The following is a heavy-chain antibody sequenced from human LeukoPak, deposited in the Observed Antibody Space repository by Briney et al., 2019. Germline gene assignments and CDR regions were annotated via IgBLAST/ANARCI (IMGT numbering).Heavy chain of an antibody. CDR1: GGTFSSYA. CDR2: IIPIFGTA. Sequence: VASVKVSCKASGGTFSSYAISWVRQAPGQGLEWMGGIIPIFGTANYAQKFQGRVTITADESTSTAYMELSSLRSEDTAVYYCARVRRYFDWLIIDYWGQGTLVTVSS. D-gene: IGHD3-9*01. V-gene: IGHV1-69*13. J-gene: IGHJ4*02. CDR3: ARVRRYFDWLIIDY.